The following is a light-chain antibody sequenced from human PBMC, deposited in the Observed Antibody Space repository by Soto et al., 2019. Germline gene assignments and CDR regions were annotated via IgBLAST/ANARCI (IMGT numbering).Light chain of an antibody. CDR3: QSYDTGLTGHVL. V-gene: IGLV1-44*01. Sequence: QSVLTQPPSASGTPGQRVSISCSGNSSNIGSNTVNWYHQLPGTAPTLLIYSNNQRPSGVPDRFSGSKSGTSASLAISGLQSQDEADYYCQSYDTGLTGHVLFGGGTKLTVL. CDR1: SSNIGSNT. CDR2: SNN. J-gene: IGLJ2*01.